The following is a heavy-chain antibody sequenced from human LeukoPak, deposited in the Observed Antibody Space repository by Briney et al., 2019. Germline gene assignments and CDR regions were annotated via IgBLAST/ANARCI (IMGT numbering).Heavy chain of an antibody. CDR1: GFTVSSNY. V-gene: IGHV3-53*01. Sequence: PGGSLRLSCAASGFTVSSNYMSWVRQAPGKGLEWVSVIYSGGSTYYADSVKGRFTISRDNAKNSLYLQMNSLRAEDTAVYYCARVIAVSGGEDGYWGQGTLVTVSS. D-gene: IGHD6-19*01. CDR3: ARVIAVSGGEDGY. J-gene: IGHJ4*02. CDR2: IYSGGST.